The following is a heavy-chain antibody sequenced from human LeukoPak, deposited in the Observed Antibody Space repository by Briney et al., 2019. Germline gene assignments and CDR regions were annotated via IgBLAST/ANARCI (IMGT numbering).Heavy chain of an antibody. J-gene: IGHJ4*02. CDR3: ARRDYDILTGFDY. Sequence: GGSLRLSCAASGFTFSNYWMHWVRQAPGKGLVWVSRINSDGSSTSYADSVKGRFTISRDNAKNTLYLQMNSLRAEDTAVYYCARRDYDILTGFDYWGQGTLVTVSS. CDR1: GFTFSNYW. CDR2: INSDGSST. V-gene: IGHV3-74*01. D-gene: IGHD3-9*01.